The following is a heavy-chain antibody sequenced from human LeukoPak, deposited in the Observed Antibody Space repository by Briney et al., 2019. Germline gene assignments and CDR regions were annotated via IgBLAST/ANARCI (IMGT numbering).Heavy chain of an antibody. J-gene: IGHJ3*01. CDR3: ARAQLELGPGSFCG. CDR2: IIPIFGTA. Sequence: SVKVSCKASGGTFSSYAISWVRQAPGQGLEWMGGIIPIFGTANYAQKFQGRVTITADESTSTAYMELSSLRSEDTAVYYCARAQLELGPGSFCGRGQGTKVTVSS. CDR1: GGTFSSYA. V-gene: IGHV1-69*13. D-gene: IGHD1-7*01.